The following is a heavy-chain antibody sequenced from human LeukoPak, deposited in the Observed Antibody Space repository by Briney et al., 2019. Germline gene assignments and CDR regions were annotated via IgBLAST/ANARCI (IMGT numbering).Heavy chain of an antibody. D-gene: IGHD5-12*01. V-gene: IGHV3-74*01. CDR2: INTDGSST. J-gene: IGHJ4*02. CDR1: GFTFSSYW. CDR3: ARAPWLHLDY. Sequence: GGSLRLSCAASGFTFSSYWMYWVRQAPGKGLVWVSRINTDGSSTRYADSVKGRFTISRDNAKNTVNLQMNSLRADDAAIYYCARAPWLHLDYWGQGILVTVSS.